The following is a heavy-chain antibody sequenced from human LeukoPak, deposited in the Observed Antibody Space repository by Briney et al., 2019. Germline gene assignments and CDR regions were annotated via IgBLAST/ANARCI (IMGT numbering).Heavy chain of an antibody. D-gene: IGHD6-19*01. CDR1: GYTLTELS. V-gene: IGHV1-2*02. CDR3: ARDVGITVADSFDP. CDR2: ISINRGNT. J-gene: IGHJ5*02. Sequence: ASVKVSCKVSGYTLTELSMHWVRQAPGKGLEWMGWISINRGNTNYAQKFQGRVSMTTDTSTSTAYMELRGLRSDDTAMYYCARDVGITVADSFDPWGQGTLVTVSS.